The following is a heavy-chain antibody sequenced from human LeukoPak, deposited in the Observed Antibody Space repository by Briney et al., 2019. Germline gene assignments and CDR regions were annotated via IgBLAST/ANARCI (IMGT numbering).Heavy chain of an antibody. V-gene: IGHV4-39*07. D-gene: IGHD7-27*01. CDR2: IFYSVALFSRGDT. Sequence: SETLSLTCNVSGDAVINNHYYWGWIRQSPGKGLEWIANIFYSVALFSRGDTYYNPSLKSRVTISVDTSKTQSSLKVRSVTAADTAVYYCARAPKPPAGGQLGIFDSWGQGALVTVSS. J-gene: IGHJ4*02. CDR3: ARAPKPPAGGQLGIFDS. CDR1: GDAVINNHYY.